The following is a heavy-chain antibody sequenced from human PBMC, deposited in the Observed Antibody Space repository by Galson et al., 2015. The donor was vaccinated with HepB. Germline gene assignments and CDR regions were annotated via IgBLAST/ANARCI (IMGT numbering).Heavy chain of an antibody. D-gene: IGHD3-10*01. CDR3: ARQNAMVRGVIIGYYYGMDV. CDR2: ISAYNGNT. J-gene: IGHJ6*02. Sequence: SVKASCKASGYTFTSYGISWVRQAPGQGLEWMGWISAYNGNTNYAQKLQGRVTMTTDTSTSTAYMELRSLRSDDTAVYYCARQNAMVRGVIIGYYYGMDVWGQGTTVTVSS. CDR1: GYTFTSYG. V-gene: IGHV1-18*01.